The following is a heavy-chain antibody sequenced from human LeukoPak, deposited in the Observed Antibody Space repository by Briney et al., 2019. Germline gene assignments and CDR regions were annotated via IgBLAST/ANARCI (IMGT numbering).Heavy chain of an antibody. CDR3: TRGNYYFDY. CDR2: IRSNVYGAIT. V-gene: IGHV3-49*03. J-gene: IGHJ4*02. Sequence: PGRSLRLSCTASGVTFGDYAMGWIRQAPGKGLEWVGFIRSNVYGAITEYAASVKGRFTISRDDSKSIAYLQMSSLKTEDTAVYYCTRGNYYFDYWGQGTLVTVSS. CDR1: GVTFGDYA.